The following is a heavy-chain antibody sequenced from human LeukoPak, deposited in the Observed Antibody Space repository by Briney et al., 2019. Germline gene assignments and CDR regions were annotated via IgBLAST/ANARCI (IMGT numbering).Heavy chain of an antibody. CDR2: IPFSGRDE. CDR1: GFSFESYG. CDR3: VKDCGLGGSRDY. Sequence: GGSLRLSCATFGFSFESYGLHWVRQAPGKGLEWVTFIPFSGRDENYADSVRGRFTISRDNSKNTVYLQMNSLRPDDTGIYYCVKDCGLGGSRDYWGQGTLVTVSS. J-gene: IGHJ4*02. D-gene: IGHD1-26*01. V-gene: IGHV3-30*02.